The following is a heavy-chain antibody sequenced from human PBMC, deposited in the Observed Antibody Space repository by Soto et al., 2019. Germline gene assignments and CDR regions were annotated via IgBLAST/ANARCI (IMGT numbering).Heavy chain of an antibody. J-gene: IGHJ4*02. CDR2: IYHSGST. CDR3: ARDAGFGLFTFDY. V-gene: IGHV4-38-2*02. Sequence: SETLSLTCAVSGYSISSGYYWGWIRQPPGKGLEWIGSIYHSGSTYYNPSLKSRVTISVDTSKNQFSLKLSSVTAADTAVYYCARDAGFGLFTFDYWGQGTLVTVSS. CDR1: GYSISSGYY. D-gene: IGHD3-3*01.